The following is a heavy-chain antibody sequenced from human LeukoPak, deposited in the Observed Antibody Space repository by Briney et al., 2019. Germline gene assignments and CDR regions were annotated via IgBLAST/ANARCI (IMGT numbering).Heavy chain of an antibody. V-gene: IGHV3-7*01. CDR1: GLTFSSYA. Sequence: GGSLRLSCAASGLTFSSYAMTWVRRAPGKGLEWVANIKPDGSVGYYVDSVRGRFIISRDNAGNSLYLQMNSLRVEDTAVYYCTQNLVAAAGDHWGQGTLLIVSS. CDR3: TQNLVAAAGDH. D-gene: IGHD6-13*01. CDR2: IKPDGSVG. J-gene: IGHJ4*02.